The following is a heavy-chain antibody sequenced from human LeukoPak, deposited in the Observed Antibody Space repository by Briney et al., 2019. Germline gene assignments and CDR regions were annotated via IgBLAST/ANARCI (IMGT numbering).Heavy chain of an antibody. J-gene: IGHJ4*02. Sequence: GGSLRLSCVDSGFSFSSYSMNWVRQAPGKGLEWVSYISSGSNTIDYADSVKGRFTVSRDNAKNSLFLQMNSLRTEDTAVYYCAQKARDSVMMIFGGQGALVTVSS. CDR1: GFSFSSYS. CDR3: AQKARDSVMMIF. V-gene: IGHV3-48*04. CDR2: ISSGSNTI. D-gene: IGHD3/OR15-3a*01.